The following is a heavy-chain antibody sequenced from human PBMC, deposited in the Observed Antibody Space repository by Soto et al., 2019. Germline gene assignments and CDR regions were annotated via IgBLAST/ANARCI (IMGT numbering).Heavy chain of an antibody. V-gene: IGHV3-9*01. Sequence: GGSLRLSCAASGFTFDDYAMHWVRQAPGKGLEWVSGISWNSGSIGYADSVKGRFTISRDNAKNSLYLQMNSLRAEDTALYYCAKGMYYYDSSGYPGSFDIWGQGTMVTVSS. CDR2: ISWNSGSI. J-gene: IGHJ3*02. CDR3: AKGMYYYDSSGYPGSFDI. CDR1: GFTFDDYA. D-gene: IGHD3-22*01.